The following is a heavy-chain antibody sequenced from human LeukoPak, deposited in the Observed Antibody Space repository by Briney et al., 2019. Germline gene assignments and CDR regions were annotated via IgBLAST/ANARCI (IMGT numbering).Heavy chain of an antibody. Sequence: ASVKVSCKASGYTFTSYGISWVRQAPGQGLEWMGWISAYNGNTNYAQKLQGRVTMTTDISTSTAYMELRSLRSDDTAVYYCAREADYVWGSYRPNWFDPWGQGTLVTVSS. CDR2: ISAYNGNT. CDR1: GYTFTSYG. D-gene: IGHD3-16*02. V-gene: IGHV1-18*01. J-gene: IGHJ5*02. CDR3: AREADYVWGSYRPNWFDP.